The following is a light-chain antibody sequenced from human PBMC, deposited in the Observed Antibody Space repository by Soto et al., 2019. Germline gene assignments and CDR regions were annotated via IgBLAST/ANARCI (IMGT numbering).Light chain of an antibody. CDR1: QGIKDY. CDR3: QQYNTWPRT. V-gene: IGKV3-15*01. Sequence: EIVMTQSPATLSVSPGERATLSCRASQGIKDYVAWFQQKPGQAPRLLIYGASTRATAIPARFSGSGSGTEFTLSISSLQSEDFAVYYCQQYNTWPRTFGQGTKVEPK. CDR2: GAS. J-gene: IGKJ1*01.